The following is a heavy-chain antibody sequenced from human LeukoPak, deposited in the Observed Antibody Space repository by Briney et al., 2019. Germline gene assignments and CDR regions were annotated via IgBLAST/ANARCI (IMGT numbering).Heavy chain of an antibody. CDR3: AKVRLPTAIGGSLNNGMDV. Sequence: GGSLRLSCAASGFTFSSYAVHWVRQAPGKGLEWVAVISYDGSNKYYADSVKGRFTISRDNAKNSLYLQMNSLRAEDTAVYYCAKVRLPTAIGGSLNNGMDVWGQGTTVTVSS. CDR2: ISYDGSNK. J-gene: IGHJ6*02. D-gene: IGHD2-2*02. V-gene: IGHV3-30-3*01. CDR1: GFTFSSYA.